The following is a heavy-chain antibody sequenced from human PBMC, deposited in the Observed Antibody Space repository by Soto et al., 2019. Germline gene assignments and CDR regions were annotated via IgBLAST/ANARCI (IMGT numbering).Heavy chain of an antibody. CDR1: GFTFSDYY. V-gene: IGHV3-11*03. CDR2: ISSSSSYT. D-gene: IGHD3-22*01. CDR3: ARLHSSGYLDY. Sequence: GGSLRLSCAASGFTFSDYYMSWIRQAPGKGLEWVSYISSSSSYTNYADSVKGRFTISRDNAKNSLYLQMNSLRAEDTAVYYCARLHSSGYLDYWGQGTLVTVSS. J-gene: IGHJ4*02.